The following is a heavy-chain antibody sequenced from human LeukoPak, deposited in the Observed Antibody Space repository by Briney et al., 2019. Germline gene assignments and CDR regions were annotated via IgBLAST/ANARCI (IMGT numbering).Heavy chain of an antibody. D-gene: IGHD3-9*01. J-gene: IGHJ4*02. V-gene: IGHV3-23*01. Sequence: GGSLRLSCAASGFTVSSNYMSWVRQAPGKGLEWVSSISGSGATTYYVDSVKGRFIISRDNSKNTLYLQMNSLRAEDTAVFFFKQKTAYDILTPFDSWGQGSLVTVSS. CDR1: GFTVSSNY. CDR3: KQKTAYDILTPFDS. CDR2: ISGSGATT.